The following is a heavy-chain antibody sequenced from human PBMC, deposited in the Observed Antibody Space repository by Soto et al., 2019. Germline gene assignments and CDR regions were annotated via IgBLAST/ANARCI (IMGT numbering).Heavy chain of an antibody. Sequence: ASVKDSCKASGCTFPSYGISWVRQAPGKQLEWMGLISAYNMNTNYAQKLQGRVIMTTDTSTSTAYMELRSLRSDDTGVYYCARNFDSYGSGHDAFDIWGQGTMVTVSS. V-gene: IGHV1-18*01. CDR2: ISAYNMNT. J-gene: IGHJ3*02. CDR1: GCTFPSYG. D-gene: IGHD5-18*01. CDR3: ARNFDSYGSGHDAFDI.